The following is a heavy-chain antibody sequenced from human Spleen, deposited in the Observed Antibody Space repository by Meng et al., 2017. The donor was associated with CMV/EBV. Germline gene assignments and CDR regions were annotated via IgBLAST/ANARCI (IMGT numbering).Heavy chain of an antibody. CDR3: ARGPGITGTPPMETFDY. D-gene: IGHD1-20*01. V-gene: IGHV1-69*12. CDR2: IIPIFGTA. Sequence: VQVVQSGAEVKNPGSSVKVSCKASGGTFSSYAISWVRQAPGQGLEWMGGIIPIFGTANYAQKFQGRVTITADESTSTAYMELSSLRSEDTAVYYCARGPGITGTPPMETFDYWGQGTLVTVSS. CDR1: GGTFSSYA. J-gene: IGHJ4*02.